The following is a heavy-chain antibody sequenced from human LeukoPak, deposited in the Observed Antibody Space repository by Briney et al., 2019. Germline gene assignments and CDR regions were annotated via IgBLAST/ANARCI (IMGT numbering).Heavy chain of an antibody. CDR3: ARGIRYFDSTNHPVWLDP. Sequence: PSETLSLTCTVSGGSTSSDDNYWSWIRQPPGKGLEWIGYIDYSGSTYYNPSLKSRVTISVETPKNQFSLKLSSVTAADTAVYYCARGIRYFDSTNHPVWLDPWGQGTLVTVSS. D-gene: IGHD3-9*01. CDR2: IDYSGST. J-gene: IGHJ5*02. CDR1: GGSTSSDDNY. V-gene: IGHV4-30-4*01.